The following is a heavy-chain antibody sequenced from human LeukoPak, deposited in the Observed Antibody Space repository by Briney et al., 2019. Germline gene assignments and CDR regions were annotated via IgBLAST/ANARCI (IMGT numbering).Heavy chain of an antibody. Sequence: PSDPRSSTRPAAGCSISTNYCSWIRQPQGKGLDWIGYIYSNGNTKYNASLKSRVTISVDTSKNQFSLKLSSVTAADTAVYYCAGEIRFFEWFDNWGQGTLVTVSS. J-gene: IGHJ4*02. CDR2: IYSNGNT. V-gene: IGHV4-59*01. D-gene: IGHD3-3*01. CDR1: GCSISTNY. CDR3: AGEIRFFEWFDN.